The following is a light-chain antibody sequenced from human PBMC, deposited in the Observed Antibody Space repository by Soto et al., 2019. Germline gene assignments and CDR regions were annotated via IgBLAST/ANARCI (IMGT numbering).Light chain of an antibody. Sequence: QSVLTQPASVSGSPGQSITISCTGTSSDVGAYNSVSWYQQLPGKAPKLIIYDVSSRPSRISNRFSGSKSGNTISLTISGLQAEDEADYYCSSFTTTIHALFGGGTKLTVL. CDR2: DVS. J-gene: IGLJ2*01. CDR1: SSDVGAYNS. V-gene: IGLV2-14*03. CDR3: SSFTTTIHAL.